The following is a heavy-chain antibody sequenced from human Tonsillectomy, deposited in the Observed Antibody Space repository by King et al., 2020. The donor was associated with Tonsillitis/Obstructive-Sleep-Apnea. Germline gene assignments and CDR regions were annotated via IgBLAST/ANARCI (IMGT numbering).Heavy chain of an antibody. D-gene: IGHD1-26*01. CDR1: GFIFDDYG. V-gene: IGHV3-9*01. CDR2: ISWNSGSI. CDR3: ATCGGSIVGAPLVY. Sequence: VQLVESGGGLVQPGRSLRLSCAASGFIFDDYGIHWVRHAPGKGLEWVSGISWNSGSIAYADSVKGRFTISRDNAKNSLYLQMDSLRSEDTALYYCATCGGSIVGAPLVYWGQGPLVT. J-gene: IGHJ4*02.